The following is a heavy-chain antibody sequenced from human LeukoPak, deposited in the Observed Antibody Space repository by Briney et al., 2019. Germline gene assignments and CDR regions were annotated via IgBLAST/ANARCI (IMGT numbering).Heavy chain of an antibody. J-gene: IGHJ6*02. D-gene: IGHD4-17*01. V-gene: IGHV3-30*18. CDR2: ISYDGSNK. CDR1: GFTFSSYG. CDR3: AKGADGDYRYGMDV. Sequence: GGSLRLSCAASGFTFSSYGMHWVRQAPGKGLEWVAVISYDGSNKYYADSVKGRFTISRDNSKNTLYLQMNSLRAEDTAVYYCAKGADGDYRYGMDVWGQGTTVTVSS.